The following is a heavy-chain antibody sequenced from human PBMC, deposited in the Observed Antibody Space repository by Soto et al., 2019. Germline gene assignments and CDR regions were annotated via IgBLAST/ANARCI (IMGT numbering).Heavy chain of an antibody. Sequence: QLQLQESGPGLVKPSETLSLTCTVSGGSISSSSYYWGWIRQPPGKGLEWIGSIYYSGSTYYNPSLKSRVTISVDTSKNQFSLKLSSVTAADTAVYYCARHVDTAMGPRYYYYMDVWGKGTTVTVSS. CDR2: IYYSGST. CDR1: GGSISSSSYY. D-gene: IGHD5-18*01. V-gene: IGHV4-39*01. J-gene: IGHJ6*03. CDR3: ARHVDTAMGPRYYYYMDV.